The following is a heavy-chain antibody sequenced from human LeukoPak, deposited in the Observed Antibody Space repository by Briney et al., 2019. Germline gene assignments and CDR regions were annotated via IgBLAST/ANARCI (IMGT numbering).Heavy chain of an antibody. J-gene: IGHJ5*02. CDR3: AKDLSAYCSGGSCYPNWFDP. CDR2: IRYDGSDE. D-gene: IGHD2-15*01. CDR1: GFTFSSYG. Sequence: GGSLRLSCAASGFTFSSYGMHWVRQAPGKGLEWVAFIRYDGSDEHYADSMKGRFTISRDNSKNTLYLQMNTLRPEDTAVYYCAKDLSAYCSGGSCYPNWFDPWGQGTLVTVSS. V-gene: IGHV3-30*02.